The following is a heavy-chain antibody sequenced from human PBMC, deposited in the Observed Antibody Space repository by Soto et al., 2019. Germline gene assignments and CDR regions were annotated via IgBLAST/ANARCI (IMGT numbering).Heavy chain of an antibody. V-gene: IGHV3-21*01. CDR3: ARDLNYYYYYGMDV. CDR1: GFTFRSFT. CDR2: ISSSSSYI. Sequence: GGSLRLSCAASGFTFRSFTMNWVRQAPGKGLEWVSTISSSSSYIYYADSVKGRFTISRDNAKNSLYLQMNSLRAEDTAVYYCARDLNYYYYYGMDVWGQGTTVTVS. J-gene: IGHJ6*02.